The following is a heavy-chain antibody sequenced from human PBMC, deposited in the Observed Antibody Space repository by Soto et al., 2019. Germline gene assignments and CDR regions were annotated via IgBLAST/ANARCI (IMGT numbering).Heavy chain of an antibody. J-gene: IGHJ4*02. V-gene: IGHV4-59*01. CDR2: IYFNGNT. CDR1: AASFSKYY. CDR3: ASVTFGGVVLAH. Sequence: PSETLSLTCTVSAASFSKYYWSWIRQPPGKGLEWIGYIYFNGNTNYNPSLKRRVTMSIDTSKKQISLNLTSVTDADTAVYYCASVTFGGVVLAHWGQGTLVTVS. D-gene: IGHD3-16*01.